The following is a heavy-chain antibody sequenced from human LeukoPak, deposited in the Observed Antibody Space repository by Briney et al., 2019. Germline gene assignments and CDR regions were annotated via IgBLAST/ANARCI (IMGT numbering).Heavy chain of an antibody. J-gene: IGHJ4*02. V-gene: IGHV1-24*01. D-gene: IGHD3-10*01. Sequence: ASVTVSYQVSGYTLTGLSIIWVRQAPGKGLEWMGGFDPEDGETIYAQKFQGRVTMTEDTSTDTAYMELSSLRSEDTAVYYCASEYLGLTMVRGAIYYWGREPLVTVSS. CDR1: GYTLTGLS. CDR3: ASEYLGLTMVRGAIYY. CDR2: FDPEDGET.